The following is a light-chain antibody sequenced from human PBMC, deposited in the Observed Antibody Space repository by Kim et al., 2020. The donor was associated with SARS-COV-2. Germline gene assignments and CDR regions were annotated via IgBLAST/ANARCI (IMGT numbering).Light chain of an antibody. CDR3: QQYYSTPRT. CDR1: QSVLYSSNNKNY. Sequence: DIVMTQSPDSLAVSLGERATINCKSSQSVLYSSNNKNYLAWYQQKPGQPPKLLIYWASTWESGVPDRFSGSGSGTDFTLTISSLQAEDVAVYYCQQYYSTPRTFGQGTKLEI. J-gene: IGKJ2*01. CDR2: WAS. V-gene: IGKV4-1*01.